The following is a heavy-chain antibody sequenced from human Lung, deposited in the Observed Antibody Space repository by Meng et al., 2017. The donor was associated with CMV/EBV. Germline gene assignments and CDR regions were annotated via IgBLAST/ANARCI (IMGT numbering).Heavy chain of an antibody. CDR3: AKDDPVFHY. V-gene: IGHV3-30*02. Sequence: QVAWVGAGGGVVQRGGALSFSCAASGFTFSSYGMHVVRQAPGKGPEWVAFIRNDESDKYYGDSVKGRFTISRDTSKNTVDLQMNSLRTEDTAVYYCAKDDPVFHYWGQGTLVTVSS. CDR2: IRNDESDK. J-gene: IGHJ4*02. CDR1: GFTFSSYG.